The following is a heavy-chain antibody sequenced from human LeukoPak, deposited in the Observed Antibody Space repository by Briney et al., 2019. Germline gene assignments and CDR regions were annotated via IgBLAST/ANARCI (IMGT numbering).Heavy chain of an antibody. Sequence: GESLKISCKGSGYSFTSYWIGWVRPMPGKGLEWMGIIYTGDSDTRYSPSFQGQVTISADKSISTAYLQWSSLKASDTAMYYCATLGNFYDSSGYSRALDYWGQGTLVTVSS. CDR2: IYTGDSDT. CDR3: ATLGNFYDSSGYSRALDY. CDR1: GYSFTSYW. V-gene: IGHV5-51*01. D-gene: IGHD3-22*01. J-gene: IGHJ4*02.